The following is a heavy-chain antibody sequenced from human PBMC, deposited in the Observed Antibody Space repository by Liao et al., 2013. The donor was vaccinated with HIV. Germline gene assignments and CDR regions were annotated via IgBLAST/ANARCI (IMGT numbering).Heavy chain of an antibody. CDR2: INHSGST. J-gene: IGHJ6*03. D-gene: IGHD3-22*01. V-gene: IGHV4-34*01. CDR1: GGSFSGYY. CDR3: ARARWGYDTSGLRLYYHYMDV. Sequence: QVQLQQWGAGLLKPSKTLSLTCAVYGGSFSGYYWSWIRQPPGKGLEWIGEINHSGSTNYNPSLKSRVTMSVDTSKNQFSLKLTSVTAADTAVYYCARARWGYDTSGLRLYYHYMDVWGKGTTVTVSS.